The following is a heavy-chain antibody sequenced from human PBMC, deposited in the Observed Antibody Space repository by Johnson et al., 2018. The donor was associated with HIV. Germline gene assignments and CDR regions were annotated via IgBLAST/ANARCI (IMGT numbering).Heavy chain of an antibody. CDR1: GFTFSNAW. D-gene: IGHD3-10*02. J-gene: IGHJ3*02. V-gene: IGHV3-15*01. Sequence: VQLVESGGGFVKPGGSLILSCAASGFTFSNAWLSWVRQAPGKGLAWVGRIKSNTDGGTTDYAAPVNGRFTISRDDSKNTLDLQMHSLKTEDTAVYYCTADVRAKYRHYAFDIWGRGTMVTVSS. CDR3: TADVRAKYRHYAFDI. CDR2: IKSNTDGGTT.